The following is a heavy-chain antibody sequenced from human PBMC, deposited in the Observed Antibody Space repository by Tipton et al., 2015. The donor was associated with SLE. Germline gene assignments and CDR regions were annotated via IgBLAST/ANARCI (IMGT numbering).Heavy chain of an antibody. J-gene: IGHJ4*02. CDR2: INYSGST. CDR3: ARDIEAPGDFLYFDY. D-gene: IGHD7-27*01. CDR1: GGSISSHY. Sequence: TLSLTCTVSGGSISSHYWSWIRQPPGKGLEWIGYINYSGSTNYNPSLKSRVTMSADTSKNHFSLKLTSVIAADTAVYYCARDIEAPGDFLYFDYWGQGILVTVSS. V-gene: IGHV4-59*11.